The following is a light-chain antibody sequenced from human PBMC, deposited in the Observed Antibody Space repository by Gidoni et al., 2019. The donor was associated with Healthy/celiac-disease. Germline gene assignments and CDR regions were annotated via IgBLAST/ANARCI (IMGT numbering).Light chain of an antibody. V-gene: IGKV3-20*01. CDR1: QSVSSSY. Sequence: ELVFPHSPGTLSLSPGERATLSCRASQSVSSSYLACYHQKPGQAPRRLIYGASSRATGIHDRFSGSGSGTECTLTISRLEAEDFAVYYCQQYGSSSSITFGQGTRLEIK. CDR2: GAS. J-gene: IGKJ5*01. CDR3: QQYGSSSSIT.